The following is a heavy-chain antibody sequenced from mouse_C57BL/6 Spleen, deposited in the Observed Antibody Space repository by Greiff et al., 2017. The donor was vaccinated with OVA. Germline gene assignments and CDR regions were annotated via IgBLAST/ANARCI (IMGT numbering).Heavy chain of an antibody. J-gene: IGHJ4*01. D-gene: IGHD1-1*01. CDR2: IDPSDSYT. V-gene: IGHV1-50*01. CDR3: ARRSSTVVDYYAMDY. CDR1: GYTFPSYW. Sequence: VQLQQPGAELVKPGASVKLSCKASGYTFPSYWVQWVKQRPGQGLEWIEEIDPSDSYTNYNQKFKGKATLTVDTSSSTAYMQLSSLTSEDSAVYYCARRSSTVVDYYAMDYWGQGTSVTVSS.